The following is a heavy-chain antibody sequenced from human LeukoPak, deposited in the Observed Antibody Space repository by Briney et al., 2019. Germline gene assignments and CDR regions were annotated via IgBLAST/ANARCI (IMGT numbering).Heavy chain of an antibody. CDR1: GYTFTSYG. CDR3: ARVPGSGSWYVVVDYYHYGMDV. CDR2: ISAYNGNT. Sequence: ASVKVSCKASGYTFTSYGISWVRQAPGQGLEWMGWISAYNGNTNYAQKLQGRVTMTTDTSTSTAYMELRSLRSDDTAVYYCARVPGSGSWYVVVDYYHYGMDVWGQGTTVTVSS. J-gene: IGHJ6*02. V-gene: IGHV1-18*01. D-gene: IGHD6-13*01.